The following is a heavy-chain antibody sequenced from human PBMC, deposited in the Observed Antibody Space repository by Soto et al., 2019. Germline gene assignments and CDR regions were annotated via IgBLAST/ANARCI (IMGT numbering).Heavy chain of an antibody. Sequence: SQTLSLTCAISGDSVSSDNAAWDWIRQSPSRGLEWLGRTYYRSKWYHEYAVSVKSRITINPDTSKNQFSLQLNSVTPEDTAVYYCAGEATGSWYTWGQGTLVTVSS. CDR1: GDSVSSDNAA. CDR2: TYYRSKWYH. D-gene: IGHD6-13*01. CDR3: AGEATGSWYT. J-gene: IGHJ4*02. V-gene: IGHV6-1*01.